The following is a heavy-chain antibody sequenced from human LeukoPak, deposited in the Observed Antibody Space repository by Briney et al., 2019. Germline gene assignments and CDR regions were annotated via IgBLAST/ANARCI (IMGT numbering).Heavy chain of an antibody. J-gene: IGHJ4*02. CDR3: AKSTASSGGGYYSRDY. CDR2: IRYDGSNK. Sequence: PGGSLRLSCAASGFTFSSYGMHWVRQAPGKGLEWVAFIRYDGSNKYYADSVKGRFTISRDNSKNTLYLQMNSLRAEDTAVYYCAKSTASSGGGYYSRDYWGQGTLVTVSS. CDR1: GFTFSSYG. V-gene: IGHV3-30*02. D-gene: IGHD2-15*01.